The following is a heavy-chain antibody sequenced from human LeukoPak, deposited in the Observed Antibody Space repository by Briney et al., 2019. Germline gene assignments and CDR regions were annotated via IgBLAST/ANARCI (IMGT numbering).Heavy chain of an antibody. CDR1: GFTFSDYY. CDR3: ARDLLIGDCLDY. D-gene: IGHD2-21*02. V-gene: IGHV3-11*06. CDR2: ISSSSSYT. J-gene: IGHJ4*02. Sequence: GGSLRLSCAASGFTFSDYYMSWIRQAPGKGLEWVSYISSSSSYTNYADSVKGRFTISRDNAKNSLYLQMNSLRAEDTAVYYCARDLLIGDCLDYWGQGTLVTVSS.